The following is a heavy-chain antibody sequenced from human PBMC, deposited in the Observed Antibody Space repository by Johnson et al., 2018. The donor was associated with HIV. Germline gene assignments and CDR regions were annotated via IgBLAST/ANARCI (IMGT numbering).Heavy chain of an antibody. V-gene: IGHV3-30*18. D-gene: IGHD6-19*01. J-gene: IGHJ3*02. CDR3: AKGLAVSPWADAFDI. CDR2: ISFDAINK. Sequence: QVQLVESGGGLVQPGGSLRLSCAVSGFSVSTNYINWVRQAPGKGLEWVAVISFDAINKYYADSVKGRFTISRDNSKNTLYLQMNSLRAEDTAVYYCAKGLAVSPWADAFDIWGQGTKVTVSS. CDR1: GFSVSTNY.